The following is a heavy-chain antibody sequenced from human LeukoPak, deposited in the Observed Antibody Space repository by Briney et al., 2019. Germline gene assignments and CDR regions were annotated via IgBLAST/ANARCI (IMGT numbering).Heavy chain of an antibody. CDR3: ARHKKPAAIFDP. CDR2: VYYTGGT. Sequence: SETLSLTCTVSGGSITSGGFYWGWVRQPPGEGLEWIGSVYYTGGTYYNPSLTSRVTISVDTSKNQFSLKLSSVTAADTAVYYCARHKKPAAIFDPWGQGTLVTVSS. V-gene: IGHV4-39*07. CDR1: GGSITSGGFY. J-gene: IGHJ5*02. D-gene: IGHD2-2*02.